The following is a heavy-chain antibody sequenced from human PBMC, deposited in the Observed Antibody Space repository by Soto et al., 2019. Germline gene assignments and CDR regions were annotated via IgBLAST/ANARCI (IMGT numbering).Heavy chain of an antibody. CDR1: GGSISSYY. D-gene: IGHD1-26*01. CDR2: INHSGST. V-gene: IGHV4-34*01. Sequence: PSETLSLTCTVSGGSISSYYWSWIRQPPGKGLEWIGEINHSGSTNYNPSLKSRVTISVDTSKNQFSLKLSSVTAADTAVYYCARGLGGATLAGFDYWGQGTLVTVSS. CDR3: ARGLGGATLAGFDY. J-gene: IGHJ4*02.